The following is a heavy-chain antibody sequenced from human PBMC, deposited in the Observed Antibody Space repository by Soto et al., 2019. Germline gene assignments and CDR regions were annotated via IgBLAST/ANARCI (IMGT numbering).Heavy chain of an antibody. V-gene: IGHV3-30*18. J-gene: IGHJ4*02. D-gene: IGHD6-19*01. Sequence: QVQLVESGGGVVRPGRSLRLSCAASGFTFSSFGMHWVRQAPGTGLEWVAVISYDGSNKYYADSVKGRFTISRDNSKNTLYLEMNSLRAEDTAVYYCAKDYGPVIAVAGFDYWGQGTLVTVSS. CDR2: ISYDGSNK. CDR1: GFTFSSFG. CDR3: AKDYGPVIAVAGFDY.